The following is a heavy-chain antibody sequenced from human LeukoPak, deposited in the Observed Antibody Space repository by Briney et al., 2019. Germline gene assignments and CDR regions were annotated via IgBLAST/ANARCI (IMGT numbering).Heavy chain of an antibody. J-gene: IGHJ4*02. CDR2: ISYDGSNK. V-gene: IGHV3-30*04. CDR3: AREFTAMEGYFDY. Sequence: GGSLRLSCAASGFTFSSYAMHWDRQAPGKGLEWVAVISYDGSNKYYADSVKGRFTISRDNSKNTLYLQMNSLRAEDTAVYYCAREFTAMEGYFDYWGQGTLVTVSS. D-gene: IGHD5-18*01. CDR1: GFTFSSYA.